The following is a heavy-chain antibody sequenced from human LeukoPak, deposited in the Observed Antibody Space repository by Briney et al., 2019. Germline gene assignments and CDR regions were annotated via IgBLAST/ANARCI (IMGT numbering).Heavy chain of an antibody. CDR1: GFTFSHYT. CDR3: AKDTTIRGGIAAAGIGH. Sequence: GGSLRLSCTASGFTFSHYTFNWVRLAPGRGLECVSSISSASSYISYADSVKGRFTISRDNAKNSLYLQMNSLRAEDMALYYCAKDTTIRGGIAAAGIGHWGQGTLVTVSS. D-gene: IGHD6-13*01. V-gene: IGHV3-21*04. J-gene: IGHJ4*02. CDR2: ISSASSYI.